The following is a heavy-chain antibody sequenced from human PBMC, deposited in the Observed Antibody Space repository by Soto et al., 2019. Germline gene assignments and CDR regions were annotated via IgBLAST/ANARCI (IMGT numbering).Heavy chain of an antibody. J-gene: IGHJ1*01. CDR1: GFTFSSYA. Sequence: GGSLRLSCAASGFTFSSYAMSWVRQAPGKGLEWVSAISGSGGSTYYADSVKGRFTISRDNSKNTLYPEKNSLRAEDTAVYYCAKNTPDRIPDAEYFQHWGQGTLVTVSS. D-gene: IGHD2-15*01. CDR2: ISGSGGST. V-gene: IGHV3-23*01. CDR3: AKNTPDRIPDAEYFQH.